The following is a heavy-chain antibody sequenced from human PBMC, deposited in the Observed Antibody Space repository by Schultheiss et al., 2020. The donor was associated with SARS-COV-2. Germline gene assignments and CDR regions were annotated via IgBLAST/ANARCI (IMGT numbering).Heavy chain of an antibody. CDR2: TYYRSKWYN. CDR1: GDSVSSNSAA. J-gene: IGHJ5*02. CDR3: ARGDAVAATGWFDP. D-gene: IGHD6-19*01. V-gene: IGHV6-1*01. Sequence: SETLSLTCAISGDSVSSNSAAWDWIRQSPSRGLEWLGRTYYRSKWYNDYAVSVKSRITINPDTSKNQFSLQLNSVTPEDTAVYYCARGDAVAATGWFDPWGQGTLVTVSS.